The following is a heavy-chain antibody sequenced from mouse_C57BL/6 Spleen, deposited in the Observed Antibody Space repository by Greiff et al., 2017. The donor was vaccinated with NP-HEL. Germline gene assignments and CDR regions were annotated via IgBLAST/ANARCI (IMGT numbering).Heavy chain of an antibody. J-gene: IGHJ3*01. CDR1: GYSFTGYY. CDR2: INPSTGGT. Sequence: EVKVVESGPELVKPGASVKISCKASGYSFTGYYMNWVKQSPEKSLEWIGEINPSTGGTTYNQKFKAKATLTVDKSSSTAYMQLKSLTSEDSAVYYCARWGLDSSGSGFAYWGQGTLVTVSA. V-gene: IGHV1-42*01. CDR3: ARWGLDSSGSGFAY. D-gene: IGHD3-2*02.